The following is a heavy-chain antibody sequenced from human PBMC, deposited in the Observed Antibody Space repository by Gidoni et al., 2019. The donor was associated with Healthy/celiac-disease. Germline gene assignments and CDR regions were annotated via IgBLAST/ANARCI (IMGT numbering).Heavy chain of an antibody. CDR1: GGSCGGYY. D-gene: IGHD6-6*01. Sequence: QVQLQQSGAGLSTPSETLSPTCPVYGGSCGGYYWSWLRQPPGKGLVGIGEINHSESTNYNPSLTSRVTISVDTYKNQFTLKLSSVTAADTAVYYCARGFHNSSSLAYFDYWGQGTLVTVSS. V-gene: IGHV4-34*01. CDR2: INHSEST. J-gene: IGHJ4*02. CDR3: ARGFHNSSSLAYFDY.